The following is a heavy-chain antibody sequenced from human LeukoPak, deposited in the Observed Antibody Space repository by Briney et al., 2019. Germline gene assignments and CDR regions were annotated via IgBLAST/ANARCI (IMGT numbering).Heavy chain of an antibody. J-gene: IGHJ4*02. CDR3: ARLGYCITGFCLDDY. CDR1: GGSINPYY. D-gene: IGHD1-20*01. CDR2: IYYSGGT. Sequence: SETLSLTCTVSGGSINPYYWSWIRQSPGKGLEWIGYIYYSGGTTYNPSLKSRVTISVDTSKNHFSLKLSSVTAADTAVYYCARLGYCITGFCLDDYWGQGTLVTVSS. V-gene: IGHV4-59*01.